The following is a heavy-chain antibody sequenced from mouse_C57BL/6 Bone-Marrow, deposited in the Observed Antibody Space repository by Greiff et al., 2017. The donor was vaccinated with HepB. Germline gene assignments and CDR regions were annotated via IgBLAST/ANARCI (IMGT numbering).Heavy chain of an antibody. Sequence: EVKLVESGGGLVKPGGSLKLSCAASGFTFSSYTMSWVRQTPEKRLEWVATISGGGGNTYYPDSVKGRFTISRDNAKNTLYLQMSSLRSEDTALYYCASHYYGSSFFDYWGQGTTLTVSS. CDR2: ISGGGGNT. D-gene: IGHD1-1*01. V-gene: IGHV5-9*01. CDR3: ASHYYGSSFFDY. CDR1: GFTFSSYT. J-gene: IGHJ2*01.